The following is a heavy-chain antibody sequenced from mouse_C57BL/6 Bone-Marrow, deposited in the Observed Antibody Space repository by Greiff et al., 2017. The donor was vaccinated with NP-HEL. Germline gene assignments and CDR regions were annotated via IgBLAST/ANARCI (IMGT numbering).Heavy chain of an antibody. Sequence: EVKLVESGGGLVQPGESLKLSCESNEYEFPSHDMSWVRKTPEKRLELVAAINSDGGSTYYPDTMANRFILSRDHTKKTLYLQMSSLRSEDTALYYCARGGYYVDYAMDYWGQGTSVTVSS. J-gene: IGHJ4*01. CDR3: ARGGYYVDYAMDY. V-gene: IGHV5-2*01. CDR1: EYEFPSHD. D-gene: IGHD2-3*01. CDR2: INSDGGST.